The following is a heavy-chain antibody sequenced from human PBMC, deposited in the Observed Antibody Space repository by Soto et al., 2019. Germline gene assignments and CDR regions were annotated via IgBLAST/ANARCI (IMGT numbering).Heavy chain of an antibody. D-gene: IGHD3-3*01. Sequence: GGSLRLSCAASGFTFSSLGMNWVRQAPGKGLEWVSGLSGAGGSTYYADSVKGRFTISRDNSKNMLFLQMNSLRAEDTAVYYCAKSKDSTIFGVVIYYFDYWGQGTLVTVSS. CDR3: AKSKDSTIFGVVIYYFDY. V-gene: IGHV3-23*01. CDR2: LSGAGGST. CDR1: GFTFSSLG. J-gene: IGHJ4*02.